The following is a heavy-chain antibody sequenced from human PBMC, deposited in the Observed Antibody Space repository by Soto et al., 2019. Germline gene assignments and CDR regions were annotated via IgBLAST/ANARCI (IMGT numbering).Heavy chain of an antibody. J-gene: IGHJ4*02. CDR3: AKDCRRLAVAGSAFDS. CDR2: ISGSGGHS. V-gene: IGHV3-23*01. CDR1: GFTFNDYA. Sequence: HPXGSLRLSCAASGFTFNDYAMAWVRQAPGKGLEWVSSISGSGGHSSYADSVRGRFTISRDNVSSILSLDMSDLSAEDTAVYYCAKDCRRLAVAGSAFDSWGQGTLVTVSS. D-gene: IGHD6-19*01.